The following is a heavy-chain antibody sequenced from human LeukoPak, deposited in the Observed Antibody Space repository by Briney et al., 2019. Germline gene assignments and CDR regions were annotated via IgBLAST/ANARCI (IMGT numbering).Heavy chain of an antibody. D-gene: IGHD2-2*01. CDR2: IYYSGST. V-gene: IGHV4-31*03. CDR1: GGSISSGGYY. J-gene: IGHJ4*02. Sequence: SETLSLTCTVSGGSISSGGYYWSWIRQHPGKGREWIGYIYYSGSTYYNPSLKSRVTISVDTSKNQFSLKLSSVTAADTAVYYCARGRLGYCSSTSCLDFDYWGQGTLVTVSS. CDR3: ARGRLGYCSSTSCLDFDY.